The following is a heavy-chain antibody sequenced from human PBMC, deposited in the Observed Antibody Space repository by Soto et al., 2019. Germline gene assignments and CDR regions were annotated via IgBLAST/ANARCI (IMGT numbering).Heavy chain of an antibody. D-gene: IGHD3-10*01. CDR3: ARVTIFRGYNWFDP. V-gene: IGHV1-18*01. J-gene: IGHJ5*02. CDR2: ISAYNGNT. CDR1: GYSFTSYG. Sequence: QVQLVQSGAEVKKPGASVKVSCKASGYSFTSYGISWVRQAPGQGLEWMGWISAYNGNTNYAQKLQGRVTMTTDTSKNTAYMEPRSLRSDDTAVYYCARVTIFRGYNWFDPWGQGTLVTVSS.